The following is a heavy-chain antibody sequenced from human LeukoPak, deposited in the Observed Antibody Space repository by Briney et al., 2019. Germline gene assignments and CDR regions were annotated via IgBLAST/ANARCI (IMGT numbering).Heavy chain of an antibody. V-gene: IGHV4-34*01. D-gene: IGHD1-26*01. CDR2: ILHSGST. CDR1: GGSFSGYY. Sequence: SETLSLTCAVYGGSFSGYYWSWLRQTPGKGLEYIGEILHSGSTDYNPSLKSRVTISVDTSKKQFSLRVTTVTAADTAVYYCARGTGRTAGSRHYFDLWGQGTLVTVSS. J-gene: IGHJ4*02. CDR3: ARGTGRTAGSRHYFDL.